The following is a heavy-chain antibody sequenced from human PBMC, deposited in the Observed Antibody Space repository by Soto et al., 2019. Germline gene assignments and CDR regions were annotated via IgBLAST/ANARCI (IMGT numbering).Heavy chain of an antibody. CDR2: INPNSGGT. J-gene: IGHJ5*02. Sequence: ASVKVSCKASGYTFTGYYMHWVRQAPGQGLEWMGWINPNSGGTNYAQKFQGWVTMTRDTSISTAYMELSRLRSDDTAVYYCARLREGYCSSTSCPPWLDPWGQGTLVTVSS. D-gene: IGHD2-2*01. CDR3: ARLREGYCSSTSCPPWLDP. CDR1: GYTFTGYY. V-gene: IGHV1-2*04.